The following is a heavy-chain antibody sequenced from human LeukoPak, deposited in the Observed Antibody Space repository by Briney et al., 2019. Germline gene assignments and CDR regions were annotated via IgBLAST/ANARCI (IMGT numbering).Heavy chain of an antibody. CDR3: ARGVTMVRGVIEYNWFDP. D-gene: IGHD3-10*01. CDR1: GDSVSSNSAA. V-gene: IGHV6-1*01. CDR2: TYYRSKWYN. Sequence: SQTLSLTCAISGDSVSSNSAAWNWIRQSPSRGLEWLGRTYYRSKWYNDYAVSVKSRITINPDTSKNQFSLQLNSVTPEDTAVYYCARGVTMVRGVIEYNWFDPWGQGTLVTVSS. J-gene: IGHJ5*02.